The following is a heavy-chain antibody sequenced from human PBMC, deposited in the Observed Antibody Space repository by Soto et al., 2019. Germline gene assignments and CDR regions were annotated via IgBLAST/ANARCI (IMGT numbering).Heavy chain of an antibody. J-gene: IGHJ3*02. Sequence: QLVESGGGVVQPGTSLRLSCVASGFTLSSYGMHWVRQAPGKGLEWVAAISYDGDDQYYGDSVRDRFTISRDNSKSTLYLQLNSLRAEDSGVYYCAKDRGHIAVAAITGGGDFHIWGQGTMVAVSS. CDR2: ISYDGDDQ. CDR3: AKDRGHIAVAAITGGGDFHI. CDR1: GFTLSSYG. V-gene: IGHV3-30*18. D-gene: IGHD6-19*01.